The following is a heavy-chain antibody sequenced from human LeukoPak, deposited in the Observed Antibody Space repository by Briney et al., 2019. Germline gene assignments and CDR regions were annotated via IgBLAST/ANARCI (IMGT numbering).Heavy chain of an antibody. D-gene: IGHD6-6*01. CDR1: GITFSSYS. CDR2: ISSSSSYI. Sequence: PGGSLRLSCAASGITFSSYSMNWVRQAPGKGLEWVSSISSSSSYIYYADSVKGRFTISRDNAKNSLYLQMNSLRAEDTAVYYCARDRVKYSSSSFGYWGQGTLVTVSS. V-gene: IGHV3-21*01. J-gene: IGHJ4*02. CDR3: ARDRVKYSSSSFGY.